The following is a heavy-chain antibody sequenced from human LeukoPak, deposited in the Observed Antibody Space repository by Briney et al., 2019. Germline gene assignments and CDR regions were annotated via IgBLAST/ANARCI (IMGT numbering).Heavy chain of an antibody. CDR1: GYTFTGYY. J-gene: IGHJ4*02. CDR3: ARDQMIWSGFFDY. D-gene: IGHD3-3*01. CDR2: ISAYNGNT. V-gene: IGHV1-18*04. Sequence: ASVKVSCKASGYTFTGYYMHWVRQAPGQGLEWMGWISAYNGNTNYAQKLQGRVTMTTDTSTSTAYMELRSLRSDDTAVYYCARDQMIWSGFFDYWGQGTLVTVSS.